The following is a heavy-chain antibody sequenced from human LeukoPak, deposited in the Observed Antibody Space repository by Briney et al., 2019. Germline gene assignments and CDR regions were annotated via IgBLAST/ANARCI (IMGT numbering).Heavy chain of an antibody. J-gene: IGHJ4*02. CDR1: GGAISSYY. CDR3: ARQPYWWPLYYFDY. CDR2: IYTSGST. V-gene: IGHV4-4*07. Sequence: SETLSLTCTVSGGAISSYYWSWIRQPAGKGLEWIGRIYTSGSTNYNPSLKSRVTMSVDTSKNQFSLKLSSVTAADTAVYYCARQPYWWPLYYFDYWGQGTLVTVSS. D-gene: IGHD2-21*01.